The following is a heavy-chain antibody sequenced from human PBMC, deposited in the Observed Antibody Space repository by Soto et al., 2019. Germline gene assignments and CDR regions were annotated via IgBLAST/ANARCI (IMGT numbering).Heavy chain of an antibody. CDR3: VRAYCGGDCYPADNFFDP. V-gene: IGHV1-18*01. D-gene: IGHD2-21*02. Sequence: GASVKVSCKASGGTFSSYAISWVRQAPGQGLEWMGWISAYNGNTNYAQKLQGRVTMTTDTSTSTAYMELRSLRSDDTAVYYCVRAYCGGDCYPADNFFDPWGQGALVTVSS. CDR2: ISAYNGNT. CDR1: GGTFSSYA. J-gene: IGHJ5*02.